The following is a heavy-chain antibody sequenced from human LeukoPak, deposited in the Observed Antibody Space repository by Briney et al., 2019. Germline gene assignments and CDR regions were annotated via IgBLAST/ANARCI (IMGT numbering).Heavy chain of an antibody. CDR3: ARADDSYYYDSSGSALDY. J-gene: IGHJ4*02. CDR2: ISYDGSNK. Sequence: GRSLRLSCAASGFTFSSYAMHWVRQAPGKGLEWVAVISYDGSNKYYADSVKGRFTISRDNSKNTLYLQMNSLRAEDTAVYYCARADDSYYYDSSGSALDYWGQGTLVTVSS. CDR1: GFTFSSYA. V-gene: IGHV3-30*04. D-gene: IGHD3-22*01.